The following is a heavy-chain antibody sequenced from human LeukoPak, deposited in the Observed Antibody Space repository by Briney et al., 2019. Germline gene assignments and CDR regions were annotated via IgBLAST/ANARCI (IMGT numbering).Heavy chain of an antibody. J-gene: IGHJ3*02. D-gene: IGHD7-27*01. CDR1: GYTFTGYY. CDR3: ARDESGSYWGNAFDI. V-gene: IGHV1-2*02. Sequence: ASVKVSCKASGYTFTGYYMHWVRQAPGQGLEWMGWINPNSGGTNYAQKFQDRVTMTRDTSISAAYMDLSRLRSDDTALYYCARDESGSYWGNAFDIWGQGTMVTVSS. CDR2: INPNSGGT.